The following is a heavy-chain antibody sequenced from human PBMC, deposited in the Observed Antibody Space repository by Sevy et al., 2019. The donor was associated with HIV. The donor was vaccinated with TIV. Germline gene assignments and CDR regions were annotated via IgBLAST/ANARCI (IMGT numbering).Heavy chain of an antibody. CDR2: IFRSGDVT. V-gene: IGHV3-23*01. Sequence: GGSLRLSCEASGFTFSSYEMNWVRQAPGKGLEWVSTIFRSGDVTYYADSVKGRFTISRDNSRNTLYLQMNSLRAEDTAVYYCAGARYDSSGSFDAFDIWGQGTMVTVSS. J-gene: IGHJ3*02. CDR1: GFTFSSYE. CDR3: AGARYDSSGSFDAFDI. D-gene: IGHD3-22*01.